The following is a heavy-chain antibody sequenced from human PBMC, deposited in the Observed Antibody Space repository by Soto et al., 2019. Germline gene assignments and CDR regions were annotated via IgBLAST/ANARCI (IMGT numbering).Heavy chain of an antibody. CDR2: IIPIFGTA. CDR3: AREHDYGDQKPDLTYYYYGMDV. D-gene: IGHD4-17*01. J-gene: IGHJ6*02. V-gene: IGHV1-69*13. CDR1: GGTFSSYA. Sequence: SVKVSCKASGGTFSSYAISWVRQAPGQGLEWMGGIIPIFGTANYAQKFQGRVTITADESTSTAYMELSSLRSEDTAVYYCAREHDYGDQKPDLTYYYYGMDVWGQGTTVTVSS.